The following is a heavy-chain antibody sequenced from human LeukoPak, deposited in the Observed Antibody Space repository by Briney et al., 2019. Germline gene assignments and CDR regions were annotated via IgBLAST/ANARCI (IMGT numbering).Heavy chain of an antibody. CDR3: ATAGYSDAFDI. Sequence: PGGSLRLSCAASGFTVSSNYMSWVRQAPGKGLEWVSVIYSGGSTYYADSVKGRFTISRDNSKNTLYLQMNSLRAEDTAVYYYATAGYSDAFDIWGQGTMVTVSS. V-gene: IGHV3-53*01. CDR1: GFTVSSNY. CDR2: IYSGGST. J-gene: IGHJ3*02. D-gene: IGHD6-13*01.